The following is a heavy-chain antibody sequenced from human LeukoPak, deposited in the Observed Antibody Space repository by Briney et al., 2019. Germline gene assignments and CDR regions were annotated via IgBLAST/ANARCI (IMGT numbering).Heavy chain of an antibody. CDR2: IGTAGDT. CDR3: ARGGYYGSGSPFDY. Sequence: GGSLRLPCAASGFTFSSYDMHWVRQATGKGLEWVSAIGTAGDTYYPGSVKGRFTISRENAKNSLYLQMNSLRAGDTAVYYCARGGYYGSGSPFDYWGQGTLVTVSS. CDR1: GFTFSSYD. V-gene: IGHV3-13*04. D-gene: IGHD3-10*01. J-gene: IGHJ4*02.